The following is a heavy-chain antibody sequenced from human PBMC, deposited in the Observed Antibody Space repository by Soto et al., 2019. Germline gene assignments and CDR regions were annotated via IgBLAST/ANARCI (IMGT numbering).Heavy chain of an antibody. CDR3: ARGLGLYYFDY. CDR1: GCTFTIYA. V-gene: IGHV1-3*01. Sequence: GASVKVSCKSSGCTFTIYAMHGVRQAPGQRLEWMGWINAGNGNTKYSQKFQGRVTITRDTSASTAYMELSSLRSEDTAVYYCARGLGLYYFDYWGQGTRVTVSS. CDR2: INAGNGNT. J-gene: IGHJ4*02. D-gene: IGHD1-26*01.